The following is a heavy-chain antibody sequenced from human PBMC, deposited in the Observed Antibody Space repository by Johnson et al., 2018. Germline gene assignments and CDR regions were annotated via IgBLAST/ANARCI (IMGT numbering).Heavy chain of an antibody. J-gene: IGHJ6*02. CDR2: ISYDGSNK. V-gene: IGHV3-30*18. CDR3: AKDPSSGPGYYYGMDV. Sequence: VQLVETGGGVVQPGRSLRLSCAASGFTFSSYGMHWVRQAPGKGLEWVAVISYDGSNKYYADSVKGRFTISRDNSKNTLYLQMNSLRAEDTAVYYCAKDPSSGPGYYYGMDVWGQGTTVTVSS. D-gene: IGHD3-10*01. CDR1: GFTFSSYG.